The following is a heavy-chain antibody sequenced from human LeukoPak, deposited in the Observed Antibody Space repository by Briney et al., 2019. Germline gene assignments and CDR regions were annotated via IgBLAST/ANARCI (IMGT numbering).Heavy chain of an antibody. Sequence: GGSLRLSCAASGFTFSSYSMNWVRQAPGKGLEWVSYISSSSSTIYYADSVKGRFTISRDNSKNTLYLQMNSLRAEGTAVYYCARWRGEGGAFDYWGQGTLVTVSS. CDR2: ISSSSSTI. V-gene: IGHV3-48*01. CDR3: ARWRGEGGAFDY. CDR1: GFTFSSYS. D-gene: IGHD3-3*01. J-gene: IGHJ4*02.